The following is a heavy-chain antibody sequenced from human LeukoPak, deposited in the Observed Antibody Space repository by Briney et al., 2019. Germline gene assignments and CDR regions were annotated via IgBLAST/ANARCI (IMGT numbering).Heavy chain of an antibody. CDR2: ISGSSSYI. J-gene: IGHJ3*02. CDR1: GFTFSSYG. Sequence: GGSLRLSCAASGFTFSSYGMSWVRQAPGKGLEWVSSISGSSSYIYYADSAKGRFTISRHNAKNSLYLQMNSLRAEDTAVYYCARVSAGVIGMKDVFDIWGQGTMVTVSS. V-gene: IGHV3-21*01. D-gene: IGHD3-16*02. CDR3: ARVSAGVIGMKDVFDI.